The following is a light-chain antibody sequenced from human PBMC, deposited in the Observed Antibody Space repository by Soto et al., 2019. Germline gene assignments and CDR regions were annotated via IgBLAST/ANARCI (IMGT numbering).Light chain of an antibody. CDR1: QSVSGK. Sequence: IRMSHSPATLSVSTGETATLSCRASQSVSGKLAWFPQKPGQAPRLLISGSSTRATGIPARFNGSGSGTEFTLTIISLESEDFGLYYCHQYDYWPLTFGQVTKVDNK. CDR3: HQYDYWPLT. V-gene: IGKV3D-15*01. CDR2: GSS. J-gene: IGKJ4*01.